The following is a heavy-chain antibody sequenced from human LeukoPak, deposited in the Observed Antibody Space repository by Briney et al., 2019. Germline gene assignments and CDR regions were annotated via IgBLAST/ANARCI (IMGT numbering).Heavy chain of an antibody. D-gene: IGHD1-26*01. CDR3: ARERIVGAASTRYYGMDV. V-gene: IGHV3-7*03. J-gene: IGHJ6*02. CDR2: MTPDGSER. CDR1: GFTFTNYW. Sequence: GGSLRLSCAASGFTFTNYWMSWVRQAPGKELEWVANMTPDGSERYYVDSVKGRFTVSRDNAKNSLYFQMNSLRAEDTAVYYCARERIVGAASTRYYGMDVWGQGTTVTVSS.